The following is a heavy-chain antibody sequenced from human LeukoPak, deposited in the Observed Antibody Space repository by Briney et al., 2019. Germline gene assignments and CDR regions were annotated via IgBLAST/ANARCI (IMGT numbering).Heavy chain of an antibody. D-gene: IGHD2/OR15-2a*01. CDR1: GYTFTSYG. CDR2: TNPNSGNT. V-gene: IGHV1-8*02. Sequence: ASVKVSCKASGYTFTSYGISWVRQAPGQGLEWMGWTNPNSGNTGYAQKFQGRVTMTRNTSISTAYTELSRLRSEDTAAYYCARDQRIDAFDIWVQGTMVTVSS. CDR3: ARDQRIDAFDI. J-gene: IGHJ3*02.